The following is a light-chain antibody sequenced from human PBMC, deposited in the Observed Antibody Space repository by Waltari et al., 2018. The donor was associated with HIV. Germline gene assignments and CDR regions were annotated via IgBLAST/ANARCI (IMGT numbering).Light chain of an antibody. CDR2: SAS. CDR3: QQLNSYPLT. CDR1: QGVNTY. J-gene: IGKJ4*02. V-gene: IGKV1-9*01. Sequence: DIHLIQPPSLLPASVGDTVTITCRASQGVNTYLALYQQRPGEVPKLLIYSASTLKTGVPSRFSGSGSGTEFSLTISGLQPEDLATYYCQQLNSYPLTFGGGTTLEIK.